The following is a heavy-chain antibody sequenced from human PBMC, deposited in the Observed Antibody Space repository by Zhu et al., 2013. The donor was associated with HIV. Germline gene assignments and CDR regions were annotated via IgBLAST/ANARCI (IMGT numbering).Heavy chain of an antibody. D-gene: IGHD3-3*01. J-gene: IGHJ4*02. CDR2: ISYDGSNK. Sequence: VQLVESGGGLVQPGGSLRLSCAASGFTFSSYGMHWVRQAPGKGLEWVAVISYDGSNKYYADSVKGRFTISRDNSKNTLYLQMNSLRAEDTAVYYCAKSGSITIFGVVNYFDYWGQGTLVTVSS. CDR1: GFTFSSYG. CDR3: AKSGSITIFGVVNYFDY. V-gene: IGHV3-30*18.